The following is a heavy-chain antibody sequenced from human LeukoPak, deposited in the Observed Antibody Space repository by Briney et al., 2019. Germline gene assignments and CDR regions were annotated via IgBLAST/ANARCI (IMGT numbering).Heavy chain of an antibody. Sequence: GGSLRLSCAASGFTFDDYAMHWVRQAPGKGLEWVSLISGDGGSTYYADSVKGRFTISRDNSKNSLYLQMNSLRTEDSALYYCAKDPTDSAAAPGLGIDYWGQGTLVTVSS. CDR1: GFTFDDYA. V-gene: IGHV3-43*02. CDR3: AKDPTDSAAAPGLGIDY. J-gene: IGHJ4*02. D-gene: IGHD6-13*01. CDR2: ISGDGGST.